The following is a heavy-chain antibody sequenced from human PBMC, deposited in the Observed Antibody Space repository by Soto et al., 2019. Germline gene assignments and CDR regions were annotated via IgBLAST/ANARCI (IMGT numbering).Heavy chain of an antibody. CDR1: GGSTGSSGYY. Sequence: QLQLQESGPGLVKPSQTLSLTCTVSGGSTGSSGYYWGWIRQPPGKGLEWIASISYKGTPYYTPSIPSRVTTSLDMCKNQFALKHDPVTAAATAVFYCARSTFWCYHENAGYYGFDNWGQGTLVTVSS. D-gene: IGHD3-22*01. CDR2: ISYKGTP. J-gene: IGHJ4*02. CDR3: ARSTFWCYHENAGYYGFDN. V-gene: IGHV4-39*01.